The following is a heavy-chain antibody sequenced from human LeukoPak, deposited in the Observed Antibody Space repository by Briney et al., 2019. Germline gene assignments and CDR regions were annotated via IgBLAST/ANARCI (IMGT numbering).Heavy chain of an antibody. J-gene: IGHJ4*02. D-gene: IGHD2-21*01. CDR2: IYPGDSDT. V-gene: IGHV5-51*03. Sequence: GESRQISCKGSGYTFSNYWIAWVRQKPGKGLEWMGIIYPGDSDTRYSPSFQGQVTISVDKSISTAYLQWPSLKASDTAMYYCAKVWSANIVGRPGVLKYFDYWGQGTLVTVPS. CDR1: GYTFSNYW. CDR3: AKVWSANIVGRPGVLKYFDY.